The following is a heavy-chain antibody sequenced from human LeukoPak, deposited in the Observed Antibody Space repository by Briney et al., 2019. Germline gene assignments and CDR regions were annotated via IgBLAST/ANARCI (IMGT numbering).Heavy chain of an antibody. CDR2: IYTSGTV. V-gene: IGHV4-61*02. D-gene: IGHD4-23*01. Sequence: SQTLSLTCTLSGDSISGSYSWSWIRQPAGKTLEWIGRIYTSGTVNYNPSLKSRVSISLDTSNNQFSLNLRSVTAADTAVYYCARSDLPSPVKGAIDIWGPGTMVTVSS. CDR1: GDSISGSYS. CDR3: ARSDLPSPVKGAIDI. J-gene: IGHJ3*02.